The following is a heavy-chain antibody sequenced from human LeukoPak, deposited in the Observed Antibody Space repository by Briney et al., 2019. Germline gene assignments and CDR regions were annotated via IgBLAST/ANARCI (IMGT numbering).Heavy chain of an antibody. Sequence: SETLSLTCAVYVGSFSGYYWSWIRQPPGKGLEWIGEINHSGNTNYNPSLKSRVTISVDTSKNQFSLKLSSVTAADTAVYYCARHGSNYYDSSGYYWGNFDYWGQGTLVTVSS. D-gene: IGHD3-22*01. J-gene: IGHJ4*02. CDR1: VGSFSGYY. V-gene: IGHV4-34*01. CDR2: INHSGNT. CDR3: ARHGSNYYDSSGYYWGNFDY.